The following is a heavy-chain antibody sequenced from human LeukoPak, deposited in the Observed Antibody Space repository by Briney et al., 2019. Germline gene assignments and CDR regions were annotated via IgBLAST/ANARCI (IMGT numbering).Heavy chain of an antibody. D-gene: IGHD7-27*01. CDR3: ACLPFDWGYFDY. V-gene: IGHV4-59*04. Sequence: SETLSLACTVSGGSISPYYWTWIRQPPGKGLEWIGNIYYSGSTYHNPSLKSRVTISVDTSKNQFSLKLSSVTAADTAVYYCACLPFDWGYFDYWGQGTLVTVSS. J-gene: IGHJ4*02. CDR1: GGSISPYY. CDR2: IYYSGST.